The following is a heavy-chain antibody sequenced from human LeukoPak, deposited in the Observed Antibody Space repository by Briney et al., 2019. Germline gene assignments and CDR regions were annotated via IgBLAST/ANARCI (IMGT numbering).Heavy chain of an antibody. V-gene: IGHV3-23*01. J-gene: IGHJ4*02. CDR1: GFTFSSYA. Sequence: GGSLRLSCAASGFTFSSYAMSWVRQAPGKGLEWVSAISGSGGSTYYADSVKGRFTISRDNSKNTLYLQMNSLRAEDTAVYYCAKIVGYYYGSGSYSDYWGQGTLVTVSS. D-gene: IGHD3-10*01. CDR3: AKIVGYYYGSGSYSDY. CDR2: ISGSGGST.